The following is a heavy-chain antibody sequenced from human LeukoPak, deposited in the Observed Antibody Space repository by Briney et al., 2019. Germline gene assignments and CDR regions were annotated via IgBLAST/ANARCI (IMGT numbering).Heavy chain of an antibody. Sequence: GGSMRLSCSASGFTFSSYAMHWVRPAPGKGLEYVSAIRSNGGSTYYADSVKGRFTISRDNSKNTLYLQMSSLRAEDTAVYYCLKDSSAMGPFDYWGQGTLVTVSS. V-gene: IGHV3-64D*06. CDR3: LKDSSAMGPFDY. CDR1: GFTFSSYA. CDR2: IRSNGGST. J-gene: IGHJ4*02. D-gene: IGHD5-18*01.